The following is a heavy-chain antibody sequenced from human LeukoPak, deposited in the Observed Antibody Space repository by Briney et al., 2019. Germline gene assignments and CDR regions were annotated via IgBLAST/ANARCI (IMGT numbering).Heavy chain of an antibody. CDR3: ARHSMRYNWFDP. D-gene: IGHD2/OR15-2a*01. CDR1: GGSFSGYY. V-gene: IGHV4-34*01. CDR2: INHSGST. Sequence: PSETLSLTCAVYGGSFSGYYWSWIRQPPGKGLEWIGEINHSGSTNYNPSLKRRVIISVDTSKNQISLKLSSVTASDTAVYYCARHSMRYNWFDPWGQGTLVTVSS. J-gene: IGHJ5*02.